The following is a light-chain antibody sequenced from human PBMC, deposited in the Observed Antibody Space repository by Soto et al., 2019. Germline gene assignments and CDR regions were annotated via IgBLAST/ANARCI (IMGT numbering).Light chain of an antibody. CDR3: TSFTSTTPWV. V-gene: IGLV1-44*01. J-gene: IGLJ3*02. CDR2: TDD. CDR1: SSNIGSNF. Sequence: QSVLTQPPSASGTPGQRVTMSCSGSSSNIGSNFVSWYQQVPGTAPKLLIYTDDQRPSGVPDRFSGSKSGTSASLAISGLQSEDEADYYCTSFTSTTPWVFGGGTKVTVL.